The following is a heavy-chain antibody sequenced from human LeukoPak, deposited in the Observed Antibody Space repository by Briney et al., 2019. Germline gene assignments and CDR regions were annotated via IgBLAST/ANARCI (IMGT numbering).Heavy chain of an antibody. CDR3: ARVLAVSSSGYYNDAFDI. J-gene: IGHJ3*02. Sequence: GGSLRLSCVASGFTLSRYWMSWVRQAPGKGLEWVANIKQDGSEKYYVDSVKGRFTISRDNAKVSLYLQMDSLRAEDTAIYYCARVLAVSSSGYYNDAFDIWGQGTMVTVSS. CDR2: IKQDGSEK. D-gene: IGHD3-22*01. V-gene: IGHV3-7*01. CDR1: GFTLSRYW.